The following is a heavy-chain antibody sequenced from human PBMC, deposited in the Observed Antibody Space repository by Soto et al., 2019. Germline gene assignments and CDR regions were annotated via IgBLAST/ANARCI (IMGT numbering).Heavy chain of an antibody. D-gene: IGHD6-19*01. J-gene: IGHJ4*02. CDR2: IHYSGSV. V-gene: IGHV4-61*08. CDR3: VRGLSGWDLFDY. Sequence: SETLSLTCTVSGDSVSSGGNYWSWIRQPPGEGLEWIAYIHYSGSVNYNPSLKSRVTISVDTSKNQVSLRLNSLRAEDTAVYYCVRGLSGWDLFDYWGQGTLVTVSS. CDR1: GDSVSSGGNY.